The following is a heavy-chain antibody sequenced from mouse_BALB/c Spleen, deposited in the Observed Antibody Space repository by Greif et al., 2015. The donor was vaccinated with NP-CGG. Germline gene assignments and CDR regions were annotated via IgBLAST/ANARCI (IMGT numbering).Heavy chain of an antibody. D-gene: IGHD1-2*01. CDR2: IDTSDSYT. V-gene: IGHV1-69*01. J-gene: IGHJ2*01. CDR3: ARWVTAYFDY. CDR1: GYTFTDYW. Sequence: QVQLQQPGAELVMPGASVKMSCKASGYTFTDYWMHWVKQRPGQGLEWIGAIDTSDSYTSYNQKFKGKATLTVDESSSTAYMQLSSLTSEDSAVYYCARWVTAYFDYWGQGTTLTVSS.